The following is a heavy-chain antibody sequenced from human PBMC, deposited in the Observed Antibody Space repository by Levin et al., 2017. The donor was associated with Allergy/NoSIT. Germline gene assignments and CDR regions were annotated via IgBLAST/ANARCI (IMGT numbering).Heavy chain of an antibody. D-gene: IGHD3-22*01. J-gene: IGHJ4*02. Sequence: GESLKISCKASRYIFSDYFIHWVRQAPGQGLEWIGWINPHSGDTKYAQEFQGRVTMTRDTSISTVYMEPTRLTSDDTAVYYCARDLYNDDSVFGYWGQGTLVNVFS. CDR2: INPHSGDT. V-gene: IGHV1-2*02. CDR3: ARDLYNDDSVFGY. CDR1: RYIFSDYF.